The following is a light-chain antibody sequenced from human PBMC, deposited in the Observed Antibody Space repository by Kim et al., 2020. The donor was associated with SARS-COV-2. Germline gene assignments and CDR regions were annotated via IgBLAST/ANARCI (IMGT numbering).Light chain of an antibody. Sequence: QSALTQPASVSGSRGQSITISCTGTSSDVGGYNYVSWYQQHPGKAPKLMIYDVSKRPSGVSNRFSGSKSGNTASLTISGLQAEDEADYYCSSYTSSSTSWVFGGGTQLTVL. CDR2: DVS. J-gene: IGLJ3*02. CDR3: SSYTSSSTSWV. V-gene: IGLV2-14*01. CDR1: SSDVGGYNY.